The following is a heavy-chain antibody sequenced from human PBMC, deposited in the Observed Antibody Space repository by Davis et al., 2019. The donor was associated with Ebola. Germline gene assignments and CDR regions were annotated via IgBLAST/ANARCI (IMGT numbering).Heavy chain of an antibody. J-gene: IGHJ4*02. Sequence: GESLKISCAASGFTFSSYSMNWVRQAPGKGLEWVSSISSSSSYIYYADSAKGRFNISRDKSKNTRYLQMNSLRAEDTAVYYCDTENWYRFESWGQGTLVTVSS. CDR1: GFTFSSYS. V-gene: IGHV3-21*01. D-gene: IGHD1-1*01. CDR3: DTENWYRFES. CDR2: ISSSSSYI.